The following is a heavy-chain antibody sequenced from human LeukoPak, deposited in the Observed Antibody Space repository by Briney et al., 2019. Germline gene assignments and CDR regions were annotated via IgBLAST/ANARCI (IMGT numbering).Heavy chain of an antibody. J-gene: IGHJ4*02. V-gene: IGHV3-15*01. CDR1: GFTFSDYA. CDR3: STGGGTNDY. CDR2: IRAETAGGTT. Sequence: PGGSLRLSCAASGFTFSDYAMAWVRQAPGKGLEWVGRIRAETAGGTTDYGAPVKGRFTISRDDSKNTLYLQMNSLKTEDTAVYFCSTGGGTNDYWGQGTLVTVSS. D-gene: IGHD2-15*01.